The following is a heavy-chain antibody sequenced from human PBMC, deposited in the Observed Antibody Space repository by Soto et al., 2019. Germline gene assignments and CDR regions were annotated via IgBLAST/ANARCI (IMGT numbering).Heavy chain of an antibody. CDR1: GYTFTSYG. CDR3: AKTIHPITMIRGVTYYHFGLDV. Sequence: ASVKVSCKTSGYTFTSYGISWVRQAPGQGLEWMGWISTYNSDTNYAQKLQGRVTMTTDTSTSTAYMELRSLRSDDAAVYYCAKTIHPITMIRGVTYYHFGLDVWGQGTTVTVSS. D-gene: IGHD3-10*01. V-gene: IGHV1-18*01. CDR2: ISTYNSDT. J-gene: IGHJ6*02.